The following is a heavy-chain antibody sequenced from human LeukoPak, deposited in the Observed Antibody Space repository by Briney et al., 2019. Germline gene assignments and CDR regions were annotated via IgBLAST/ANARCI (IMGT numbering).Heavy chain of an antibody. V-gene: IGHV3-48*01. CDR2: ISSSSSTI. J-gene: IGHJ6*03. CDR3: ARSFTRPGYYYYMDV. CDR1: GFTFSSYS. D-gene: IGHD1-14*01. Sequence: GGSLRLSCAASGFTFSSYSMNWVRQAPGKGLEWVSYISSSSSTIYYADSVKGLFTISRDNAKNSLYLQMNSLRAEDTAVYYCARSFTRPGYYYYMDVWGKGTTVTVSS.